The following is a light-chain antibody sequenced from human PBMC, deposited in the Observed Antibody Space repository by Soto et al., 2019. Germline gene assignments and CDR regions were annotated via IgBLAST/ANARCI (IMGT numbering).Light chain of an antibody. J-gene: IGKJ3*01. V-gene: IGKV4-1*01. CDR3: QQYFATPFT. CDR1: QSVKFY. Sequence: DIVMTQSSDSLTVSLGERATINCKSSQSVKFYLAWYQQKPGQPPNLLISWASTRESGVPDRFSGSGSGTDFTLIISSLQAEDVAIYYCQQYFATPFTFGPGTKVEIK. CDR2: WAS.